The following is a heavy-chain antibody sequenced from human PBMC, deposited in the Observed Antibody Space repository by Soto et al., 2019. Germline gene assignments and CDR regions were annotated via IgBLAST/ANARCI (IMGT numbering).Heavy chain of an antibody. Sequence: QMQLQESGPGLVKPSQTLSLTCTVSGGSINSDAYYWSWIRQPPGKGLEWIGHIYYSGRTYYAPSVESRLTISLDTSKNQFSLRLSSVNASDTAVYYCARDRSNSPDYFDYWGQGTLVTVSS. CDR3: ARDRSNSPDYFDY. V-gene: IGHV4-30-4*01. CDR2: IYYSGRT. J-gene: IGHJ4*02. CDR1: GGSINSDAYY. D-gene: IGHD6-6*01.